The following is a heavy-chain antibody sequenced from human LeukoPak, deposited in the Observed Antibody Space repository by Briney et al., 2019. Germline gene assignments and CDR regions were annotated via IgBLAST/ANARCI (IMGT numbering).Heavy chain of an antibody. J-gene: IGHJ4*02. D-gene: IGHD1-26*01. CDR1: GFTFNSYS. V-gene: IGHV3-48*01. Sequence: GGSLRLSCAASGFTFNSYSMSWVRQAPGKGLEWVSYITGSSSTIYYADSVKGRFTISRDNSKNTLYLQMNSLRAEDTAVYYCARGSGSFSGGFDYWGQGTLVTVSS. CDR3: ARGSGSFSGGFDY. CDR2: ITGSSSTI.